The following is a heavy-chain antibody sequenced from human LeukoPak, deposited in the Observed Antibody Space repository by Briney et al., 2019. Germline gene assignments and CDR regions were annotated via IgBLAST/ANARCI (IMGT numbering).Heavy chain of an antibody. V-gene: IGHV3-48*01. CDR1: GFTFSSYS. D-gene: IGHD6-19*01. CDR3: ARAPPYGSGWYSDY. CDR2: ISSSSSTI. J-gene: IGHJ4*02. Sequence: GGSLRLSCAASGFTFSSYSMNWVRQAPGKGLEWVSYISSSSSTIYYADSVKGRFTISRDNAKNSLYLQMNSLRAEDTAVYYCARAPPYGSGWYSDYWGQGTLVTVSS.